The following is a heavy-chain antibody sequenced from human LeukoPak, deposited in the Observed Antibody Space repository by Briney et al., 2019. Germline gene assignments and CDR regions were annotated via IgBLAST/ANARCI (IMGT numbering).Heavy chain of an antibody. J-gene: IGHJ4*02. D-gene: IGHD5-18*01. V-gene: IGHV1-69*06. CDR1: GGTFSSYA. CDR3: ARGDGYSSPYYFDY. CDR2: IIPIFGTA. Sequence: SVKLPCKSSGGTFSSYAISWVRQAPGQGLEWMGGIIPIFGTANYAQKFQGRVTITADKSTSTAYMELSSLRSEDTAVYYCARGDGYSSPYYFDYWGQGTLVTVSS.